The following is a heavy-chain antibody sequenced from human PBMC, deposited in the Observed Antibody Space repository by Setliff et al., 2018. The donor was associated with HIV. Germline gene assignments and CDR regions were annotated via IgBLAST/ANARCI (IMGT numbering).Heavy chain of an antibody. D-gene: IGHD3-22*01. CDR2: ISTTSSNT. J-gene: IGHJ4*02. Sequence: WIRQAPGKGLEWVSYISTTSSNTNYADSVKGRFTISRDNSKNTLYLQMKSLRAEDTAVYYCAKLSHSHDSNGFTVDYWGRGTLVTVSS. V-gene: IGHV3-11*06. CDR3: AKLSHSHDSNGFTVDY.